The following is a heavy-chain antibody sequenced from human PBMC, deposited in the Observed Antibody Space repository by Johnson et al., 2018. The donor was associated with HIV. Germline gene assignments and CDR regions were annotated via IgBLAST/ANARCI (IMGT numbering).Heavy chain of an antibody. D-gene: IGHD3-3*01. CDR2: VYSGGNT. CDR1: GLTLRNAW. J-gene: IGHJ3*02. CDR3: ARLSGYYVYDAFDI. V-gene: IGHV3-53*01. Sequence: VQLVESGRGLVTPGGSLRISCSGSGLTLRNAWMTWVRQAPGKGLEWVSIVYSGGNTYYTDSVKGRFTISRDKAKNFLYLQMNSLRAEDTALYYCARLSGYYVYDAFDIWGQGTMVTVSS.